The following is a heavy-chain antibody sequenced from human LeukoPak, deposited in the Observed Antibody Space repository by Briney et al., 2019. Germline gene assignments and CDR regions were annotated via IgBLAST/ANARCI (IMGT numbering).Heavy chain of an antibody. D-gene: IGHD4-11*01. V-gene: IGHV1-2*02. CDR3: ARVDIDYSNPYVHFDY. J-gene: IGHJ4*02. CDR2: NNPNSGGT. CDR1: GYAFTRYY. Sequence: ASVTVSCMASGYAFTRYYMHWVRQAPGQGLEWMGWNNPNSGGTNYAQKFQGRVTMTRDTSISTAYMELSRLRSDDTAVYYCARVDIDYSNPYVHFDYWGQGTLVTVSS.